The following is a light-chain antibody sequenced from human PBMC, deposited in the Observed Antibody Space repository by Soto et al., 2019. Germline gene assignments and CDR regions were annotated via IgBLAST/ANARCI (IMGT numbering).Light chain of an antibody. J-gene: IGKJ1*01. CDR3: LQHDSYPWK. CDR1: LGIRND. Sequence: DIQMTQSPSSLSASVGDRVTITCRASLGIRNDLGWYQHKPGKAPKRPIYAASSLQSGVPSRFSGSGSGTEFNLTNSSLQPENFASYFCLQHDSYPWKLGQGTKVDIK. V-gene: IGKV1-17*01. CDR2: AAS.